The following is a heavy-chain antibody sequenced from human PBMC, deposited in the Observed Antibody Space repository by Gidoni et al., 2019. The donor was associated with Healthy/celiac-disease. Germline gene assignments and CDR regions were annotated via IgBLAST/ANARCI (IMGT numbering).Heavy chain of an antibody. J-gene: IGHJ5*02. CDR3: ARAPYCSSTSCYAGNWFDP. V-gene: IGHV4-59*01. Sequence: QVQLQESGPGLVKPSETLSLTCTVSGGSISSYYWSWIRQPPGKGLEWIGYIYYSGSTNYNPSLKSRVTISVDTSKNQFSLKLSSVTAADTAVYYCARAPYCSSTSCYAGNWFDPWGQGTLVTVSS. CDR1: GGSISSYY. D-gene: IGHD2-2*01. CDR2: IYYSGST.